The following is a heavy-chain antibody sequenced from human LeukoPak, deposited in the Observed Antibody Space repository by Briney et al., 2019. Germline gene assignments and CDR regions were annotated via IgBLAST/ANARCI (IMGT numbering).Heavy chain of an antibody. CDR2: IYYSGST. D-gene: IGHD6-6*01. V-gene: IGHV4-59*01. CDR1: GDSISSYY. J-gene: IGHJ4*02. CDR3: ARVGGGSSEFDY. Sequence: PSETLSLTCTVSGDSISSYYWSWIRQPPGKGLEWIGYIYYSGSTNCNPSLKSRVTMSVDTSKNQFSLKLSSVTAADTAVYYCARVGGGSSEFDYWGQGTLVTVSS.